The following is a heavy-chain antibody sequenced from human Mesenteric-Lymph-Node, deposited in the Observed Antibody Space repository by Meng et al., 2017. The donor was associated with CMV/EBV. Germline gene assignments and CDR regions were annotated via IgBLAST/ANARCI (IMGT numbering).Heavy chain of an antibody. J-gene: IGHJ6*02. V-gene: IGHV4-61*01. D-gene: IGHD2-2*01. CDR2: VYYNGIT. CDR3: VMNIVKVPAAGGHYYYFAMDV. CDR1: GSYY. Sequence: GSYYWTWIRQSPGKGLEWIGYVYYNGITQYNPSVKGRVTISLDKTRNLFSLSLSSVTAADTALYFCVMNIVKVPAAGGHYYYFAMDVWGHGTTVTVSS.